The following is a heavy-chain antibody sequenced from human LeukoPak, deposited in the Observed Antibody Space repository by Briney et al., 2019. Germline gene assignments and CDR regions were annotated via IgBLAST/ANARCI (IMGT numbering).Heavy chain of an antibody. Sequence: ASVKVSCKASGYTFTGYYMHWVRQAPGQGLEWMGWINPNSGGTNYEQKFQGRVTMTRDTSISTAYMELSRLRSDDTAVYYCARARYYYGSGSYYWFDPWGQGTLVTVSS. D-gene: IGHD3-10*01. CDR3: ARARYYYGSGSYYWFDP. CDR1: GYTFTGYY. J-gene: IGHJ5*02. CDR2: INPNSGGT. V-gene: IGHV1-2*02.